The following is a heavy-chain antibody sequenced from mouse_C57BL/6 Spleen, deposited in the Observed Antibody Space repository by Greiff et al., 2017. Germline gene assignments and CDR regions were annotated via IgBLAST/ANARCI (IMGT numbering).Heavy chain of an antibody. Sequence: QVQLQQSGAELVRPGTSVKVSCKASGYAFTNYLIEWVKQRPGQGLEWIGVINPGSGGTNYNEKLKGKATLTAEKSSSTAYMQLSSLTSEDSAVYFCARDHYYGSSSFAYWGQGTLVTVSA. D-gene: IGHD1-1*01. CDR3: ARDHYYGSSSFAY. J-gene: IGHJ3*01. V-gene: IGHV1-54*01. CDR2: INPGSGGT. CDR1: GYAFTNYL.